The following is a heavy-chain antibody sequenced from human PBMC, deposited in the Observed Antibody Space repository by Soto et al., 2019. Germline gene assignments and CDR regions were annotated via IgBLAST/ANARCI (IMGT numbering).Heavy chain of an antibody. Sequence: GGSLRLSCVGSGFTFSDHVMHWVRQPPGKGLEFVSGMTGNGDDTFYANSVKDRFTIFRDNSKNTLYLQMGSLRTEDMAVYYCARESISRRTDFDYWGQGTLVTVSS. J-gene: IGHJ4*02. D-gene: IGHD3-3*02. CDR2: MTGNGDDT. CDR1: GFTFSDHV. V-gene: IGHV3-64*01. CDR3: ARESISRRTDFDY.